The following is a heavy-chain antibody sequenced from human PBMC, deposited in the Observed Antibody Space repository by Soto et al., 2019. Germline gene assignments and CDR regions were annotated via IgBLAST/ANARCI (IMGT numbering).Heavy chain of an antibody. CDR3: ARDKVLRFLVWPSNWFDP. CDR1: GFTFSSYA. D-gene: IGHD3-3*01. Sequence: QVQLVESGGGVVQPGRSLRLSCAASGFTFSSYAMHWVRQAPGKGLEWVAVISYDGSNKYYADSVKGRFTISRDNSKNALYLQMNSLRAEDTAVYYCARDKVLRFLVWPSNWFDPWGQGTLVTVSS. J-gene: IGHJ5*02. V-gene: IGHV3-30-3*01. CDR2: ISYDGSNK.